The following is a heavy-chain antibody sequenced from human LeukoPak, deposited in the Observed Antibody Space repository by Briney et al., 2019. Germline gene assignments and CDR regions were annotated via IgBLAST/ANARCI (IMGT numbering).Heavy chain of an antibody. CDR1: GGSFSGYY. D-gene: IGHD1-1*01. CDR3: AADNAFDY. Sequence: SETLSLTCAVYGGSFSGYYWSWIRQPPGKGLEWIGSIYYSGRTYYNPSLKSRVTISVDTSKSQFSLRLSSVTAADTAVYYCAADNAFDYWGQGTLVTVSS. CDR2: IYYSGRT. V-gene: IGHV4-34*01. J-gene: IGHJ4*02.